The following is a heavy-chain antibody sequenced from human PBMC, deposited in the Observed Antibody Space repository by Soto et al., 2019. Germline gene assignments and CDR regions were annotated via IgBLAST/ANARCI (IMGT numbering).Heavy chain of an antibody. J-gene: IGHJ4*02. Sequence: QLQLQESGPGLVKPSETLSLTCTVSGGSISSSSYYWGWIRQPPGKGLEWIGSMYYSGSTYYNQSLKSQVTTSVETSKNEFSLTLSSVLAADTAVYYCASMSVPGRGFDYWGQGTLVTVSS. V-gene: IGHV4-39*01. D-gene: IGHD3-10*01. CDR1: GGSISSSSYY. CDR2: MYYSGST. CDR3: ASMSVPGRGFDY.